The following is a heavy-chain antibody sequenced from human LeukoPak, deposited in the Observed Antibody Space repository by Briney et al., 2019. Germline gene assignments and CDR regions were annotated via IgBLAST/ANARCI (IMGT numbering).Heavy chain of an antibody. CDR3: ARGSPLWFGELLSWWFDP. V-gene: IGHV4-61*02. J-gene: IGHJ5*02. Sequence: SETLSLTCTVSGGSISSGSYYWSWIRQPAGKGLEWIGRIYTSGSTNYNPSLESRVTISVDTSKNQFSLKLSSVTAADTAVYYCARGSPLWFGELLSWWFDPWGQGTLVTVSS. CDR1: GGSISSGSYY. CDR2: IYTSGST. D-gene: IGHD3-10*01.